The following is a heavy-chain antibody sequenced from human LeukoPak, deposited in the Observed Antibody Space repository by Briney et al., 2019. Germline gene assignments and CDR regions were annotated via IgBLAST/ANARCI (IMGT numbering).Heavy chain of an antibody. CDR2: ISSSSSTI. CDR3: ARGGQQLVYYYYYMDV. CDR1: GLTFSNAW. D-gene: IGHD6-13*01. V-gene: IGHV3-48*01. Sequence: TGGSLRLSCVASGLTFSNAWMSWVRQAPGKGLEWVSYISSSSSTIYYADSVKGRFTISRDNAKNSLYLQMNSLRAEDTAVYYCARGGQQLVYYYYYMDVWGKGTTVTVSS. J-gene: IGHJ6*03.